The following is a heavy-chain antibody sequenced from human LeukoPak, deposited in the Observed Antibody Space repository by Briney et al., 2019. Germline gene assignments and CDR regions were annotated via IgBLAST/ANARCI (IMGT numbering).Heavy chain of an antibody. V-gene: IGHV4-59*01. D-gene: IGHD2-2*01. Sequence: SGTLSLTCTASGGSISSYYWTWIRQPPGKGLEWIGYIYYTGSANYNPSLKSRVTISVDTSKNQFSLKLSSVTAADTAVYYCARGKPATDLDYWGQGTLVTVSS. CDR3: ARGKPATDLDY. CDR1: GGSISSYY. J-gene: IGHJ4*02. CDR2: IYYTGSA.